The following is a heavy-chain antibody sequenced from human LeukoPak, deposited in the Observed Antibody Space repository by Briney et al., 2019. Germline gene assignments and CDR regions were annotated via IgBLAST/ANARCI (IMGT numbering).Heavy chain of an antibody. CDR2: INPNSGGT. CDR1: GYTFTGDY. Sequence: ASVKVSCKASGYTFTGDYMYWVRQAPGQGLEWMGWINPNSGGTKYAQKFQGRVTMTRDTSISTAYMELSRLRSDDTAVYYCARPVLGDGTIAAQFEHWGQGTLVTVSS. D-gene: IGHD3-10*02. V-gene: IGHV1-2*02. CDR3: ARPVLGDGTIAAQFEH. J-gene: IGHJ4*02.